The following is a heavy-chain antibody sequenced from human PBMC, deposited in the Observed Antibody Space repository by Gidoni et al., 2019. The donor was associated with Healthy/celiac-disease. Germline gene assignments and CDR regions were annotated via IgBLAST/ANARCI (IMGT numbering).Heavy chain of an antibody. CDR2: ISGSGGST. V-gene: IGHV3-23*01. CDR1: GFTFSSYA. CDR3: AKDLRLTMIPEYFDY. D-gene: IGHD3-22*01. J-gene: IGHJ4*02. Sequence: EVQLLESGGGLVQPGGSLRLSCAASGFTFSSYAMSWVRQAPGKGLEWVSAISGSGGSTYYADSVKSRFTISRDNSKNTLYLQMNSLRAEDTAVYYCAKDLRLTMIPEYFDYWGQGTLVTVSS.